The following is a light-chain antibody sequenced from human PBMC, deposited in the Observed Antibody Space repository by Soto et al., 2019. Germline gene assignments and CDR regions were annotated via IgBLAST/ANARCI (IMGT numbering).Light chain of an antibody. J-gene: IGKJ2*01. CDR3: QQSNNWPYT. CDR1: QSVSDN. V-gene: IGKV3-15*01. CDR2: GAS. Sequence: EIVMTQSPATLSASPGERVTLSCRASQSVSDNLAWYQQKPGQAPRLLIYGASTRATTIPARFSGSGSGTEFTLTIGSLQSEDFAVYYCQQSNNWPYTFGQGTKLDIK.